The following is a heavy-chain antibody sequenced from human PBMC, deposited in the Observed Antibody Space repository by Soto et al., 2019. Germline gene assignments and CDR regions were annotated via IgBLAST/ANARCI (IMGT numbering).Heavy chain of an antibody. V-gene: IGHV4-34*01. CDR3: ARESGYGSMDV. CDR1: GGSFSGYY. Sequence: SETLSLTCAVYGGSFSGYYWSWIRQPPGKGLEWIGEINHSGSTNYNPSLKSRVTISVDTSKNQFSLKLSSVTAADTAVYYCARESGYGSMDVWGKGTTVTVSS. J-gene: IGHJ6*03. CDR2: INHSGST. D-gene: IGHD5-12*01.